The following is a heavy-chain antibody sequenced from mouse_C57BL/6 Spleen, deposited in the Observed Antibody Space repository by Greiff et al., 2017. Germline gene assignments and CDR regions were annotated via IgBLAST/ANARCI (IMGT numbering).Heavy chain of an antibody. CDR1: GFTFSSYT. J-gene: IGHJ4*01. CDR2: ISGGGGNT. D-gene: IGHD1-1*01. V-gene: IGHV5-9*01. CDR3: ATIRALYAMDY. Sequence: EVQRVESGGGLVKPGGSLKLSCAASGFTFSSYTMSWVRQTPEKRLEWVATISGGGGNTYYPDSVKGRFTISRDNAKNTLYLQMSSLRSEDTALYYCATIRALYAMDYWGQGTSVTVSS.